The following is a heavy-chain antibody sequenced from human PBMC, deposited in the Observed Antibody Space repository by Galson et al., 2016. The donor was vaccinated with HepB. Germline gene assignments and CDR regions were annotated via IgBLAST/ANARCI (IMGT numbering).Heavy chain of an antibody. J-gene: IGHJ4*02. Sequence: SLRLSCAASGYTFTNAWMNWVRQAPGKGLEWVARIKSKIDGGTVDYAAPVKGRFTISGDDSKNTLYLQMTSLRTEDTAVYYCTTVLSTASMSGWYDWGFDSWGQGTLVSVSS. CDR2: IKSKIDGGTV. CDR3: TTVLSTASMSGWYDWGFDS. D-gene: IGHD6-19*01. V-gene: IGHV3-15*07. CDR1: GYTFTNAW.